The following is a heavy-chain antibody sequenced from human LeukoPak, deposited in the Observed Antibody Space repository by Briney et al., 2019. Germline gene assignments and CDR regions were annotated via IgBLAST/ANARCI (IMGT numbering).Heavy chain of an antibody. V-gene: IGHV3-7*03. J-gene: IGHJ4*02. D-gene: IGHD3-22*01. CDR3: ASQNYYDSSAY. Sequence: GGSLRLSCAASGFTFSSFWMTWVRQAPGKGLEWVANIKQDGSEKYYVDSVKGRFTISRDGAKNSVYLQMNSLRAEDTAVYYCASQNYYDSSAYWGQGTLVTVSS. CDR2: IKQDGSEK. CDR1: GFTFSSFW.